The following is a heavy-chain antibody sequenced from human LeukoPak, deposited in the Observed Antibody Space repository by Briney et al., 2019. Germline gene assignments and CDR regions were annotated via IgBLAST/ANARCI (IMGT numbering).Heavy chain of an antibody. J-gene: IGHJ4*02. CDR1: GGSISSYY. CDR3: ARGRLGGSGSYYNVLDY. Sequence: SETLRLTCTVSGGSISSYYWSWIRQPPGKGLEWIGYISYSGSTNYNPSLKSRVTISVDTSRNQFSLKLSSVTAADTAVYYCARGRLGGSGSYYNVLDYWGQGTLVTVSS. CDR2: ISYSGST. D-gene: IGHD3-10*01. V-gene: IGHV4-59*01.